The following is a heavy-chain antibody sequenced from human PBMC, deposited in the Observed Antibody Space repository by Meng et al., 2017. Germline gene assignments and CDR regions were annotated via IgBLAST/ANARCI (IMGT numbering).Heavy chain of an antibody. D-gene: IGHD2-21*02. J-gene: IGHJ5*02. V-gene: IGHV1-2*06. CDR1: EYTFTGYY. CDR3: SRDLVGDSDPP. CDR2: INPNSGST. Sequence: LVQSAAAVQEPGASVMVSCTASEYTFTGYYMHWLRQAPGQGLEWMGLINPNSGSTTYAQKFQGRVTMTRDTSISTAYMELGRLRSDDTAVYDCSRDLVGDSDPPWGQGTLVTVSS.